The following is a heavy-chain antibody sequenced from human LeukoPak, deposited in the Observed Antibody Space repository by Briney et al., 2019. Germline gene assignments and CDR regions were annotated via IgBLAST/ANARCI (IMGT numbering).Heavy chain of an antibody. CDR2: IIPIFGTA. CDR1: GGTFSSYA. V-gene: IGHV1-69*13. J-gene: IGHJ6*03. CDR3: ARGSYYYMDV. Sequence: GASVKVSCKASGGTFSSYAISWVRQAPGQGLEWMGGIIPIFGTANYAQKFQGRVTITADESTSTAYMELSSLRYEDTAVYYCARGSYYYMDVWVKGTTVTISS.